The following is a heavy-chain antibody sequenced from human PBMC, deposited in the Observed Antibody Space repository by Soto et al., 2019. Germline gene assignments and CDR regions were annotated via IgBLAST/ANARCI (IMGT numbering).Heavy chain of an antibody. J-gene: IGHJ6*02. D-gene: IGHD1-26*01. CDR2: IDGDSGGT. CDR1: GYTFTNYY. Sequence: QVQLMQSGAEVKKPGASVKVSCKASGYTFTNYYIHWVRQAPGQGLEWLGWIDGDSGGTSYAQKFKGWVTMTRDTSINTASMELSRLTSDDTAVYDGARTPNNGRAGVYGMDVWGQGTTVTVSS. V-gene: IGHV1-2*04. CDR3: ARTPNNGRAGVYGMDV.